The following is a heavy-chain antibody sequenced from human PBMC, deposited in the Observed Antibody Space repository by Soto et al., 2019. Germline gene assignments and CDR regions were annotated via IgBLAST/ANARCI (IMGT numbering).Heavy chain of an antibody. Sequence: QVQLVESGGGVVQPGGSLRLSCAASGFTFSSYAMHWVRQAPGKGLEWVAVISYDGSNKYYADSVKGRFTISRDNSKNTLYLQMNSLRAEDTAVYYCARDLPTVSGTFDYWGQGTLVTVSS. CDR3: ARDLPTVSGTFDY. D-gene: IGHD4-17*01. CDR1: GFTFSSYA. J-gene: IGHJ4*02. CDR2: ISYDGSNK. V-gene: IGHV3-30-3*01.